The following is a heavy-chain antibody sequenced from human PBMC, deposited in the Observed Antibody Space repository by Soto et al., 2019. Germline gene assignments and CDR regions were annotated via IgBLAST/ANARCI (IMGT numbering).Heavy chain of an antibody. CDR1: GVSVTSGDYY. D-gene: IGHD3-10*01. CDR2: IYYSGYT. J-gene: IGHJ6*02. CDR3: TRDGGYYASGV. Sequence: SETLSLTCTVSGVSVTSGDYYWSWIRQPPGKGLEWIGYIYYSGYTCYNPSLKSRLTISLDTTRNQFSLQLTSVTAADTAVYYCTRDGGYYASGVGGQGTTVTVSS. V-gene: IGHV4-30-4*01.